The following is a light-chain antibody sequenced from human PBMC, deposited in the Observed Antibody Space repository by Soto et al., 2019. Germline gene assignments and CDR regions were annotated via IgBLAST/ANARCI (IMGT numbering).Light chain of an antibody. CDR2: GNS. V-gene: IGLV1-40*01. CDR3: QSYDSSLSGLYV. Sequence: QAVVTQQPSVSGAPGQMVTISCTGRSSNIGAGYDVHWYQQLPGTAPKLLIYGNSNRPSGVPDRFSGSKSGTSASLAITGLQAEDEADYYCQSYDSSLSGLYVFGTGTKLTVL. J-gene: IGLJ1*01. CDR1: SSNIGAGYD.